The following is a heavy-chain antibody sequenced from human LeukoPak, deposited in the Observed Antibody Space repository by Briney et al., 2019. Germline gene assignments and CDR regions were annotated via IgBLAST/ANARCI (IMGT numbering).Heavy chain of an antibody. CDR3: ASIITMIV. CDR1: GGSISSSSYS. V-gene: IGHV4-39*07. CDR2: IYYSGST. J-gene: IGHJ4*02. Sequence: PSETLSLTCTVSGGSISSSSYSWGWIRQPPGKGLEWIGSIYYSGSTYYNPSLKSRVTISVDTSKNQFSLKLSSVTAADTAVYYCASIITMIVWGQGTLVTVSS. D-gene: IGHD3-22*01.